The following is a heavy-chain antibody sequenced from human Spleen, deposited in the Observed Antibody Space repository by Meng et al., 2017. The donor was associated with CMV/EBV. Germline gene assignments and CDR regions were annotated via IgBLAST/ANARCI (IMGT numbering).Heavy chain of an antibody. J-gene: IGHJ4*02. CDR1: GFTVSNNY. D-gene: IGHD2-15*01. CDR3: AREGLGYCNGNGCYSGALDY. V-gene: IGHV3-53*05. Sequence: GGSLRLSCAASGFTVSNNYMTWVRQAPGKGLEWVSVIYSGGSTYYADSVKGRFTISRDNSKNTLYLQMNSLRAEDTAVYYCAREGLGYCNGNGCYSGALDYWGQGTLVTVSS. CDR2: IYSGGST.